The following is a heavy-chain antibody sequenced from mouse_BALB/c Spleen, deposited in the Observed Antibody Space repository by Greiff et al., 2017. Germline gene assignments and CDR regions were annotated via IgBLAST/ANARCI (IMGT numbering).Heavy chain of an antibody. CDR2: IDPETGGT. CDR1: GYTFTDYE. Sequence: QVHVKQSGAELVRPGASVTLSCKASGYTFTDYEMHWVKQTPVHGLEWIGAIDPETGGTAYNQKFKGKATLTADKSSSTAYMELRSLTSEDSAVYYCTRDYGSSYGFAYWGQGTLVTVSA. D-gene: IGHD1-1*01. V-gene: IGHV1-15*01. CDR3: TRDYGSSYGFAY. J-gene: IGHJ3*01.